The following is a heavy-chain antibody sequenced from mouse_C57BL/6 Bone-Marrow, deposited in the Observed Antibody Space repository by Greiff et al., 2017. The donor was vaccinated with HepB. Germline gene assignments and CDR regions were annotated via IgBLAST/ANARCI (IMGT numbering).Heavy chain of an antibody. CDR1: GFTFSDYG. V-gene: IGHV5-17*01. Sequence: EVHLVESGGGLVKPGGSLKLSCAASGFTFSDYGMHWVRQAPEKGLEWVAYISCGSSTIYYADTVKGRFTISRDNAKNTLFLQMTSLRSEDTAMYCCANHYDPAWFAYWGWGTLFTVSA. D-gene: IGHD2-4*01. CDR2: ISCGSSTI. J-gene: IGHJ3*01. CDR3: ANHYDPAWFAY.